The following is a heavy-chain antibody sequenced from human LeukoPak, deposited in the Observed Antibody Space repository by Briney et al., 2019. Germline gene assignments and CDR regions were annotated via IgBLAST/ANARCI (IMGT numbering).Heavy chain of an antibody. V-gene: IGHV1-46*01. D-gene: IGHD4-23*01. Sequence: ASVKVSCKASGYTFTNSYIHWVRQAPGQVLEWMGLINPDGGNTNYAQSFQGRVTLTRDTSTSTVYMELSSLRSEDTAVYYCARGNTAVVTPGDYWGQGTLVTVSS. CDR1: GYTFTNSY. CDR3: ARGNTAVVTPGDY. CDR2: INPDGGNT. J-gene: IGHJ4*02.